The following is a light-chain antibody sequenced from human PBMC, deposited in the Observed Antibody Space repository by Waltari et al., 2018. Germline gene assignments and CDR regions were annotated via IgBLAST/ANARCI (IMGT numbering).Light chain of an antibody. CDR2: GAS. Sequence: EIVLTQSTGTLSLSPGDRATLSCRAIQSYINDFLAWYQQTPGQSPRLLIYGASSRATGVPDRFTGSGSGTDFTLTISRLEPEDFAIYYCQQYGSSPTFGQGTKVEIK. V-gene: IGKV3-20*01. J-gene: IGKJ1*01. CDR1: QSYINDF. CDR3: QQYGSSPT.